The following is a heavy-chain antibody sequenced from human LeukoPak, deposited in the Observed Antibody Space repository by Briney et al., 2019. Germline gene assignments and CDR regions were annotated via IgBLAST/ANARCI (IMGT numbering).Heavy chain of an antibody. D-gene: IGHD2/OR15-2a*01. Sequence: SGPTLVNPTQTLTLTCTFSGFSLTTSGVGVGWIRQPPGKAPEWLALIYWDDDERYNASLKSRLTITKDTSRNQVVLTMTKMDPVDTGTYYCARTIDPSGVIVPSALSYVDWGQGTLVTVSS. CDR1: GFSLTTSGVG. CDR3: ARTIDPSGVIVPSALSYVD. CDR2: IYWDDDE. J-gene: IGHJ4*02. V-gene: IGHV2-5*02.